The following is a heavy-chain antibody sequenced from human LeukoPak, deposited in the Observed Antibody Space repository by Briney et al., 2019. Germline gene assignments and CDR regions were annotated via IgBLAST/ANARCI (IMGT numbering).Heavy chain of an antibody. D-gene: IGHD3-16*01. J-gene: IGHJ3*02. Sequence: GRSLRLSCAASGFIFSDYYMSWIRQAPGKGLEWISYISSTGRAMYYADSVKGRFNISRDNGRNSVYLQLSSLRAEDTAVYYCARPAFRGDPDGNSFEMWGQGSAVTVSS. CDR2: ISSTGRAM. CDR1: GFIFSDYY. CDR3: ARPAFRGDPDGNSFEM. V-gene: IGHV3-11*01.